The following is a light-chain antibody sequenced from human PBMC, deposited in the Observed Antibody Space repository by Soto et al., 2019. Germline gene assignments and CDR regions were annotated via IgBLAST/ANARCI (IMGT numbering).Light chain of an antibody. J-gene: IGLJ2*01. V-gene: IGLV1-40*01. CDR3: QSYDSSLSGSV. Sequence: QSVLTQPPSVSGAPGQRVTISCTGSSSNIGAGYDVHWYQQLPGTAPKLLIYGNSNRPSGVPDRFSGSKSGTSASLAITGVQAEDEADYYCQSYDSSLSGSVFGGGTEL. CDR2: GNS. CDR1: SSNIGAGYD.